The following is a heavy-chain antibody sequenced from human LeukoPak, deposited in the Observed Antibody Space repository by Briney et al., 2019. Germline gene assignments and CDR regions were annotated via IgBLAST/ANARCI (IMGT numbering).Heavy chain of an antibody. V-gene: IGHV1-69*13. CDR3: ARDRAPSTAYDILTVVGMDV. CDR1: GGTFSSYA. D-gene: IGHD3-9*01. J-gene: IGHJ6*04. Sequence: ASVKVSCKASGGTFSSYAISWVRQGPGQGLEWVGGIIPIFGTANYAQKFQGRVTITADESTSTAYMELSSLRSEDTAVYYCARDRAPSTAYDILTVVGMDVWGKGTTVTVSS. CDR2: IIPIFGTA.